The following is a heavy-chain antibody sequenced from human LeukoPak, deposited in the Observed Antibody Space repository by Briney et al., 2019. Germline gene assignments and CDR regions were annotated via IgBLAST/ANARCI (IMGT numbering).Heavy chain of an antibody. D-gene: IGHD4-17*01. CDR1: GFTVSSNY. CDR3: ARNPYGDYNFDY. Sequence: PGGSLRLSCAASGFTVSSNYMSWVRQAPGKGLEWVSVIYIGGSTYYADSVKGRFTISRDDSKKTLYLQMNSLRTEDTAMYYCARNPYGDYNFDYWGQGTLVTVSS. CDR2: IYIGGST. J-gene: IGHJ4*02. V-gene: IGHV3-53*05.